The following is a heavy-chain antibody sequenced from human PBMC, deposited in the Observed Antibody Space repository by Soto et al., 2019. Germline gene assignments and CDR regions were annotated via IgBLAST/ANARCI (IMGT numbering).Heavy chain of an antibody. CDR3: ARVGGVDDYEEHYYYYGMDV. J-gene: IGHJ6*02. CDR2: IWYDGSNK. D-gene: IGHD4-17*01. Sequence: GGSLRLSCAASGFTFSSYGMHWVRQAPGKGLEWVAVIWYDGSNKYYADSVKGRFTISRDNSKNTLYLQMNSLRAEDTAVYYCARVGGVDDYEEHYYYYGMDVWGQGTTVTVSS. V-gene: IGHV3-33*01. CDR1: GFTFSSYG.